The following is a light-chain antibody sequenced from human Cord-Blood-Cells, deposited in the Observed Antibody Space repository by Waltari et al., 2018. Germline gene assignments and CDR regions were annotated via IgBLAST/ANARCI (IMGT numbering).Light chain of an antibody. Sequence: QSALTQPASVSGSPGQSITISCTGTSSDVGSYNLVPWYQQHPGKAPKLRIYEGRKRPSGVSNRFSSSKSGNTASLTISGLQAEDEADYCCSYAGSSTFVVFGGGTKLTVL. V-gene: IGLV2-23*03. CDR2: EGR. CDR1: SSDVGSYNL. J-gene: IGLJ2*01. CDR3: CSYAGSSTFVV.